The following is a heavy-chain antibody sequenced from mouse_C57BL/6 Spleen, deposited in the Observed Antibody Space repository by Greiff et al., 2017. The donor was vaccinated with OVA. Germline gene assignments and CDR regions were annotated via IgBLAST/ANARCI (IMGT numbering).Heavy chain of an antibody. J-gene: IGHJ3*01. CDR2: ISSGGSYT. CDR1: GFTFSSYG. CDR3: ARSSANWDGAWFAY. D-gene: IGHD4-1*01. V-gene: IGHV5-6*01. Sequence: EVQLVESGGDLVKPGGSLKLSCAASGFTFSSYGMSWVRQTPDKRLEWVATISSGGSYTYYPDSVKGRFTISRDNAKNTLYLQMSSLKSEDTAMYYCARSSANWDGAWFAYWGQGTLVTVSA.